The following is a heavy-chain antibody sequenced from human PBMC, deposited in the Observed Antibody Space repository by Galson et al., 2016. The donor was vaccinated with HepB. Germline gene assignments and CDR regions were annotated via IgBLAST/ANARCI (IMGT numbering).Heavy chain of an antibody. CDR3: ARDKIRSISKSSNGLDV. Sequence: SVKVSCKASGYTFTGYCIHWVRQAPGQGLEWMGWINPNSGDTYYAQKFQGWVTMTTDTSTTTAYMELSRLTSDDTAMYYCARDKIRSISKSSNGLDVWGQGTAVTVSS. CDR1: GYTFTGYC. CDR2: INPNSGDT. J-gene: IGHJ6*02. V-gene: IGHV1-2*04. D-gene: IGHD6-6*01.